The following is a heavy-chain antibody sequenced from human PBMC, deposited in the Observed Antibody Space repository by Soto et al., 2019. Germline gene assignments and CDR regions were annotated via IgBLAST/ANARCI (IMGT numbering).Heavy chain of an antibody. D-gene: IGHD4-17*01. Sequence: QMQLVESGGGVVQPGTSLRLSCAASGFTVSNYAMHWVRQAPGKGLEWVTIIWYDGSDKNYGDSVKGRFTISRDNSKHTLYLQMNSLRVEHTAVYYCARDSGGDYHNYYMDVWGKGTTVTVSS. CDR2: IWYDGSDK. V-gene: IGHV3-33*01. CDR1: GFTVSNYA. CDR3: ARDSGGDYHNYYMDV. J-gene: IGHJ6*03.